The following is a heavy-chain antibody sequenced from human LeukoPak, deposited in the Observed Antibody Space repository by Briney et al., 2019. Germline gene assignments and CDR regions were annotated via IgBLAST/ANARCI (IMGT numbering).Heavy chain of an antibody. Sequence: SETLSLTCTVSGGSISSYYWSWIRQPPGKGLEWIGYIYYSGSTNYNPSLKSRVTISVDTSKNQFSLKLSSVTAADTAVYYCARATGDPSSHYYYYYGMDVWGQGTTVTVSS. CDR2: IYYSGST. D-gene: IGHD7-27*01. J-gene: IGHJ6*02. V-gene: IGHV4-59*08. CDR3: ARATGDPSSHYYYYYGMDV. CDR1: GGSISSYY.